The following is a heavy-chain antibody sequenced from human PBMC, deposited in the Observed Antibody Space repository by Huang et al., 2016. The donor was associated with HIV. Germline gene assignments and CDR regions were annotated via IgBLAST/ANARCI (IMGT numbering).Heavy chain of an antibody. CDR2: ISYDGSNK. V-gene: IGHV3-30*18. CDR1: GFSFSTYG. Sequence: VQLVESGGGVVQPGRSLRLACAASGFSFSTYGLHWVRQAPGKGRGVVAVISYDGSNKYYAHSVKGRFTISRDTSENKVYLQMNSLRHEDTAVYYCAKDGADEEWDIDYWGQGTLVTVSS. D-gene: IGHD1-26*01. CDR3: AKDGADEEWDIDY. J-gene: IGHJ4*02.